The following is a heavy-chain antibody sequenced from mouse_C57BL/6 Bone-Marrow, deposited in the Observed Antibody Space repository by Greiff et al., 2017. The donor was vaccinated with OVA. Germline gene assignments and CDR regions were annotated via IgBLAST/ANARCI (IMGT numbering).Heavy chain of an antibody. CDR1: GYTFTSYW. CDR2: IDPSDSYT. CDR3: ASIYYYGSKGY. Sequence: QVQLKQPGAELVKPGASVKLSCKASGYTFTSYWMQWVKQRPGQGLEWIGEIDPSDSYTNYNQKFKGKATLTVDTSSSTAYMQLSSLTSEDTAIYYCASIYYYGSKGYWGQGTTLTVSS. J-gene: IGHJ2*01. V-gene: IGHV1-50*01. D-gene: IGHD1-1*01.